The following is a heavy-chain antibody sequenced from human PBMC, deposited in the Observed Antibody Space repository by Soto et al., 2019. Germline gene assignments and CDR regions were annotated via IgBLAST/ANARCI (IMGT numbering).Heavy chain of an antibody. CDR2: INPNSGGT. CDR3: ARDARSRYGVRGAYYTDAFHI. J-gene: IGHJ3*02. V-gene: IGHV1-2*04. D-gene: IGHD3-10*01. CDR1: GYTFTGYY. Sequence: ASVKVSCKASGYTFTGYYMHWVRQAPGQGLEWMGWINPNSGGTNYAQKFQGWVTMTRDTSISTAYMELSRLRSDDTAVYYCARDARSRYGVRGAYYTDAFHIWGQGTMVTVSS.